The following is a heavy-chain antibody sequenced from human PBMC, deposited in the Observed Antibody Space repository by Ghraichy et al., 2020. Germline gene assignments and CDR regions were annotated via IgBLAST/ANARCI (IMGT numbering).Heavy chain of an antibody. V-gene: IGHV4-39*01. CDR3: ARQGGRYSSSWGGPDY. CDR1: GGPISSSSYY. Sequence: SETLSLTCTVSGGPISSSSYYWGWIRQPPGKGLEWIGSIYYSGSTYYNPSLKSRVTISVDTSKNQFSLKLSSVTAADTAVYYCARQGGRYSSSWGGPDYWGQGTLVTVSS. J-gene: IGHJ4*02. CDR2: IYYSGST. D-gene: IGHD6-13*01.